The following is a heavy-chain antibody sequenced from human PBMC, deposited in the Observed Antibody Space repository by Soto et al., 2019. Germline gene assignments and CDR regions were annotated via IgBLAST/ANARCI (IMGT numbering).Heavy chain of an antibody. CDR3: ASAQRSFRNYYYYYGMDV. V-gene: IGHV1-2*04. D-gene: IGHD6-19*01. J-gene: IGHJ6*02. CDR2: INPNSGGT. CDR1: GYTFTGYY. Sequence: VSVKVSCKASGYTFTGYYMLWVRQAPGQGLEWMGWINPNSGGTNYAQKFQGWVTMTRDTSISTAYMELSRLSSDDTAVYYCASAQRSFRNYYYYYGMDVWGQGTTVTVSS.